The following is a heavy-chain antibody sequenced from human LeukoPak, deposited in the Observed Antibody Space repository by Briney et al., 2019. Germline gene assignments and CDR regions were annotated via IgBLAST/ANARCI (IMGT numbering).Heavy chain of an antibody. J-gene: IGHJ4*02. V-gene: IGHV1-69*05. CDR3: ARGGNWNYDRAPFYFDY. Sequence: SVKVSCKASGGTFSSYAISWVRQAPGQGLEWMGGIIPIFGTANYAQKFQGRVTITTDESTSTAYMELSSLRSEDTAVYYCARGGNWNYDRAPFYFDYWGQGTLVTVSS. CDR1: GGTFSSYA. CDR2: IIPIFGTA. D-gene: IGHD1-7*01.